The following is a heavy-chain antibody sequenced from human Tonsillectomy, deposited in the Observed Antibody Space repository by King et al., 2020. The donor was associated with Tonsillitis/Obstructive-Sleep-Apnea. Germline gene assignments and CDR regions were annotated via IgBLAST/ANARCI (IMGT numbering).Heavy chain of an antibody. Sequence: QLQESGPGLVKPSETLSLTCTVSGGSISSGNYYWGWIRQPPGKGLEWIGSFYYTGSTYYNPSLKSRVTISVDTSKTQFSLKLSSVTAADTAVYYCPRLRYASSQDWGQGTLVTVSS. D-gene: IGHD6-13*01. J-gene: IGHJ4*02. CDR1: GGSISSGNYY. CDR3: PRLRYASSQD. V-gene: IGHV4-39*01. CDR2: FYYTGST.